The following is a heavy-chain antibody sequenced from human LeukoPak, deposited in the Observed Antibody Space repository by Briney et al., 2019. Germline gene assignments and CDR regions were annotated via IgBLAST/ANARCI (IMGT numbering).Heavy chain of an antibody. CDR3: ARPAVAGTYHYGMDV. D-gene: IGHD6-19*01. CDR2: IYPGDSDT. V-gene: IGHV5-51*01. Sequence: GESLKISCKGSGYSFTSYWIAWVRQMPGKGLEWMGIIYPGDSDTTYSPSFQGQVTISADKSTSTAYLQRSSLKASDAATYYCARPAVAGTYHYGMDVWGQGTTVTVSS. CDR1: GYSFTSYW. J-gene: IGHJ6*02.